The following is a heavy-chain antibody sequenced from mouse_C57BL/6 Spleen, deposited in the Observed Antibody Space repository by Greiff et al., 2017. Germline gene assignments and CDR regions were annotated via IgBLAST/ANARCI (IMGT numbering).Heavy chain of an antibody. CDR3: AREVYYYGSSSYAMDY. J-gene: IGHJ4*01. D-gene: IGHD1-1*01. CDR1: GYTFTSYW. V-gene: IGHV1-64*01. CDR2: IHPNSGST. Sequence: VQLQQPGAELVKPGASVKLSCKASGYTFTSYWMHWVKQRPGQGLEWIGMIHPNSGSTNYNEKFKSKATLTVDKSSSTAYMQLSSLTSEDSAVYYCAREVYYYGSSSYAMDYWGQGTSVTVSS.